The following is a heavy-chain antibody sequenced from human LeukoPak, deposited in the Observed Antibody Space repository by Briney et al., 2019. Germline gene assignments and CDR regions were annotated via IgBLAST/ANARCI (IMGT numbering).Heavy chain of an antibody. D-gene: IGHD6-6*01. CDR2: MNPNSGNT. V-gene: IGHV1-8*03. CDR1: GYTFTNYD. Sequence: ASVKVSCKASGYTFTNYDIDWVRQATGQGLEWMGWMNPNSGNTGYAQKFQGRVTITGNTSISTAYMELSSLTSEDTAVYYCARATIAARRGSWFDPWGQGTLVTVSS. J-gene: IGHJ5*02. CDR3: ARATIAARRGSWFDP.